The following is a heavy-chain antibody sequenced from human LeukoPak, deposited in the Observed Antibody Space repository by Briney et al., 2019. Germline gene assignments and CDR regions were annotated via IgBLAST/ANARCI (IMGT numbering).Heavy chain of an antibody. D-gene: IGHD3-22*01. CDR2: IYPGDSDT. CDR1: GYSFTSYW. V-gene: IGHV5-51*01. Sequence: GESLKISCKGSGYSFTSYWIGWVRQMPGKGLEWMGIIYPGDSDTRYSPSFQGQVTISADKSISTAYLQWSSLKASDTAMYYCARLLGSYYDSSGYSNWFDPWGQGTLVTVSS. CDR3: ARLLGSYYDSSGYSNWFDP. J-gene: IGHJ5*02.